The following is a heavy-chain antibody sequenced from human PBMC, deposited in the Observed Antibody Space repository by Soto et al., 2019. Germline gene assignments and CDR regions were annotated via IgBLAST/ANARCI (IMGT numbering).Heavy chain of an antibody. D-gene: IGHD3-10*01. CDR2: IYYSGST. J-gene: IGHJ4*02. CDR3: ASIVSSAHGEFSD. Sequence: QVQLQESGPGLVTPSQTLSLTCTVSGGSISSGGYYWRWIRQHPGKGLEWIGYIYYSGSTYYNPSLKSRVTISVDTSKNQFSLKLSSVTAADTAVYYCASIVSSAHGEFSDWGQGTLVTVSS. V-gene: IGHV4-31*03. CDR1: GGSISSGGYY.